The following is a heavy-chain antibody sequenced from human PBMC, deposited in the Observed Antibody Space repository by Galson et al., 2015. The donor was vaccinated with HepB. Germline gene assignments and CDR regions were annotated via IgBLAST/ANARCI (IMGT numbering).Heavy chain of an antibody. D-gene: IGHD3-16*02. Sequence: SLRLSCAASGFTFDDYGMSWVRQAPGKGLEWVSGINWNGGSTGYADSVKGRFTISRDNAKNSLYLQMNSLRAEDTALYYCARASYDYVWGSYRSDYFDYWGQGTLVTVSS. J-gene: IGHJ4*02. CDR2: INWNGGST. CDR3: ARASYDYVWGSYRSDYFDY. CDR1: GFTFDDYG. V-gene: IGHV3-20*04.